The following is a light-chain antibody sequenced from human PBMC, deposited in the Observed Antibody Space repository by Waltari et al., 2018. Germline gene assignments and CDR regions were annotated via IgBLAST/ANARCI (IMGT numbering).Light chain of an antibody. CDR1: QNIDTY. V-gene: IGKV1-39*01. Sequence: DIQMTQSPSSLSASVGDRVNITCRASQNIDTYLHWYQHKPGEAPKLLMYAASNLHSGVPSSFSVSGSETDYTLAISSLQPEDFATNFCQQTYIRPSLTFGGGTKVEIK. CDR2: AAS. CDR3: QQTYIRPSLT. J-gene: IGKJ4*01.